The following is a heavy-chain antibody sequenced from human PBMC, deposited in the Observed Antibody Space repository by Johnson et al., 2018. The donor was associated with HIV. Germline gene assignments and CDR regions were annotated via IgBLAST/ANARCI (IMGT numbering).Heavy chain of an antibody. CDR2: IYSGGST. CDR3: AREVAGDYGDSPGAFDI. J-gene: IGHJ3*02. CDR1: RFTVSSHY. Sequence: VQLVESGGGLIQPGGSLRLSCAASRFTVSSHYMSWVRQAPGKGLEWVSVIYSGGSTYYADSVKGRFTIPRDNSKNTLYLQMNSLRAEDTAVYYCAREVAGDYGDSPGAFDIWGQGTMVTVSS. D-gene: IGHD4-17*01. V-gene: IGHV3-53*01.